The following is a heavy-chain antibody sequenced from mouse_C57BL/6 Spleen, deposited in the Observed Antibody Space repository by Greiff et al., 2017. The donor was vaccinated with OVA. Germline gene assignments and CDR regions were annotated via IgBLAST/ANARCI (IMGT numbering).Heavy chain of an antibody. J-gene: IGHJ4*01. CDR2: INPNNGGT. V-gene: IGHV1-26*01. CDR1: GYTFTDYY. Sequence: EVKLVESGPELVKPGASVKISCKASGYTFTDYYMNWVKQSHGKSLEWIGDINPNNGGTSYNQKFKGKATLTVDKSSSTAYMELRSLTSEDSAVYYCARRWDVGAMDYWGQGTSVTVSS. D-gene: IGHD4-1*01. CDR3: ARRWDVGAMDY.